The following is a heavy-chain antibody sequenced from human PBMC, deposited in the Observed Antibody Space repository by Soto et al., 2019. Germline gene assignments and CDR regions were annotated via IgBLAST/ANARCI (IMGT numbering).Heavy chain of an antibody. CDR1: GFTFSNAW. CDR3: TTDWTITYYYGSGSSQDY. CDR2: IKSKTDGGTT. D-gene: IGHD3-10*01. J-gene: IGHJ4*02. V-gene: IGHV3-15*01. Sequence: LRLSCAASGFTFSNAWMSWVRQAPGKGLEWVGRIKSKTDGGTTDYAAPVKGRFTISRDDSKNTLYLQMNSLKTEDTAVYYCTTDWTITYYYGSGSSQDYWGQGTLVTVSS.